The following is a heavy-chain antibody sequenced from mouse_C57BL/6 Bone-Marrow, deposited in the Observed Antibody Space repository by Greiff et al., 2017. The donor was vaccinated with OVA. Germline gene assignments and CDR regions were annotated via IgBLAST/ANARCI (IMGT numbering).Heavy chain of an antibody. J-gene: IGHJ1*03. Sequence: EVQLQESGGGLVKPGGSLKLSCAASGFTFSSYAMSWVRQTPEKRLEWVATISDGGSYTYYPDNVKGRFTISRDNAKNNLYLQMSHLKSEDTAMYYCARSSYYYGSSYWWYFDVWGTGTTVTVSS. V-gene: IGHV5-4*01. CDR3: ARSSYYYGSSYWWYFDV. CDR1: GFTFSSYA. D-gene: IGHD1-1*01. CDR2: ISDGGSYT.